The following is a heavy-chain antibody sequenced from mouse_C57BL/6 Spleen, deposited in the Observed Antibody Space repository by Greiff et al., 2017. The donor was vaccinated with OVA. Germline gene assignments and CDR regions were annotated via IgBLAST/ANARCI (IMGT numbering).Heavy chain of an antibody. J-gene: IGHJ4*01. CDR3: ARGLLPSAMDY. V-gene: IGHV1-69*01. CDR1: GYTFTSYW. D-gene: IGHD2-3*01. CDR2: IVPSDSYT. Sequence: QVQLQQPGAELVMPGASVKLSCKASGYTFTSYWMHWVKQRPGHGLEWIGEIVPSDSYTNYNQKFKGKSTLPVDKSSSTAYMHLSSLTSEDSAVYYCARGLLPSAMDYWGQGTSVTVSS.